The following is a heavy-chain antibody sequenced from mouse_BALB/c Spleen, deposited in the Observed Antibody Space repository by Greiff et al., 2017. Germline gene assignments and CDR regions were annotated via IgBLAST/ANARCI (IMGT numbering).Heavy chain of an antibody. J-gene: IGHJ4*01. CDR2: IWSGGST. CDR3: ASHDGYNYYAMDY. D-gene: IGHD2-3*01. CDR1: GFSLTSYG. V-gene: IGHV2-4-1*01. Sequence: VKLQESGPGLVQPSQSLSITCTVSGFSLTSYGVHWVRQSPGKGLEWLGVIWSGGSTDYNAAFISRLSISKDNSKSQVFFKMNSLQADDTAIYYCASHDGYNYYAMDYWGQGTSVTVSS.